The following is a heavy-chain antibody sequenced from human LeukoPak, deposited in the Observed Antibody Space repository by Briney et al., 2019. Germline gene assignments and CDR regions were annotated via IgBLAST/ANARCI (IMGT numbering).Heavy chain of an antibody. J-gene: IGHJ3*02. CDR1: GFTFSSYG. CDR3: ARDIITMVPPGDSFDI. V-gene: IGHV3-30*02. CDR2: IRYDGSNK. Sequence: GGSLRLSCAASGFTFSSYGMHWVRQAPGKGLEWVAFIRYDGSNKYYADSVKGRFTISRDNSKNTLYLQMNSLRAEDTAVYYCARDIITMVPPGDSFDIWGQGTMVTVSS. D-gene: IGHD3-10*01.